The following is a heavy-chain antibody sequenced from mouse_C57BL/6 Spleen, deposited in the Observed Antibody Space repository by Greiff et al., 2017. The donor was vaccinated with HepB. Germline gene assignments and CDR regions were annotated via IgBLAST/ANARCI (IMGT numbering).Heavy chain of an antibody. D-gene: IGHD2-5*01. CDR2: IDPSDSYT. V-gene: IGHV1-69*01. CDR3: ARRYSNYPFAY. J-gene: IGHJ3*01. CDR1: GYTFTSYW. Sequence: VKLQQPGAELVMPGASVKLSCKASGYTFTSYWMHWVKQRPGQGLEWIGEIDPSDSYTNYNQKFKGKSTLTVDKSSSTAYMQLSSLTSEDSAVYYCARRYSNYPFAYWGQGTLVTVSA.